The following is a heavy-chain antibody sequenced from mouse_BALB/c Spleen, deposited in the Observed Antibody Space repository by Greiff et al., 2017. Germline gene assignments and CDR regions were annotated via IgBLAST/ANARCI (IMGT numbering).Heavy chain of an antibody. CDR1: GFNIKDTY. CDR3: ARDGNYVWFAY. Sequence: VQLQQSGAELVKPGASVKLSCTASGFNIKDTYMHWVKQRPERGLEWIGRIDPANGNTKYDPKFQGKATITADTSSNTAYLQLSSLTSEDTAVYYCARDGNYVWFAYWGQGTLVTVSA. D-gene: IGHD2-1*01. CDR2: IDPANGNT. V-gene: IGHV14-3*02. J-gene: IGHJ3*01.